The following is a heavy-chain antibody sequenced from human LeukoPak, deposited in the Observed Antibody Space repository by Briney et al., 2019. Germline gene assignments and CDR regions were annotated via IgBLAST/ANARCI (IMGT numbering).Heavy chain of an antibody. CDR3: ARVSLSSGWYYFDY. CDR2: INHSGST. V-gene: IGHV4-34*01. D-gene: IGHD6-19*01. J-gene: IGHJ4*02. Sequence: TASETLSLTCAVYGGSFSGYYWSWIRQPPGKGLEWIGEINHSGSTNYNPSLRSRVTISVDTSKNQFSLKLSSVTAADTAVYYCARVSLSSGWYYFDYWGQGTLVTVSS. CDR1: GGSFSGYY.